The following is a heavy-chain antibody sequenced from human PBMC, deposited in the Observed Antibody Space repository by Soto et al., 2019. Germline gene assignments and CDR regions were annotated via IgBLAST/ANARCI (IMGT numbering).Heavy chain of an antibody. CDR1: GGSISSDTFY. V-gene: IGHV4-39*01. Sequence: QLQLQESGPGLVKPSETLSLICSVSGGSISSDTFYWGWFRQPPGKGLEWIGSIYYNGNTYYNPSLKGRVTISMDTSKNQFSLKVSSVTVADTGVYYCARLRTYNKYRDRFYFVDLWGQGTKFTV. J-gene: IGHJ6*02. CDR3: ARLRTYNKYRDRFYFVDL. CDR2: IYYNGNT. D-gene: IGHD3-22*01.